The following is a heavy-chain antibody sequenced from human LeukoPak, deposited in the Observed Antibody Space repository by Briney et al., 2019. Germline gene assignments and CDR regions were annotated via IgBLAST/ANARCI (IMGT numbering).Heavy chain of an antibody. CDR3: ARARGSGSSLDY. Sequence: GGSLRLSCAASRFSISDYYMSWIRQAPGKGLEWVSCISSSGDTINYVDSVKGRFTISRDNAKNSLYLQMNSLRAEDTAVYYCARARGSGSSLDYWGQGTLVTVSS. V-gene: IGHV3-11*04. J-gene: IGHJ4*02. D-gene: IGHD3-10*01. CDR1: RFSISDYY. CDR2: ISSSGDTI.